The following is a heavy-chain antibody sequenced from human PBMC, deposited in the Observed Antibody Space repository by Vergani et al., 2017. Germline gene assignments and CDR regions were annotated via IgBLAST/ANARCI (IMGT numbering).Heavy chain of an antibody. J-gene: IGHJ4*02. CDR2: IYHSGST. CDR1: GYSISSSHW. D-gene: IGHD2-15*01. V-gene: IGHV4-4*02. Sequence: QVQLQESGPGLVKPSETLSLTCTVSGYSISSSHWWSWVRQPPGKGLEWIGEIYHSGSTNYNPSLKSRVTISVDKSKNQFSLKLSSVTAADSAVYYCAGEGYCSGGSCYSFDYWGQGTLVTVSS. CDR3: AGEGYCSGGSCYSFDY.